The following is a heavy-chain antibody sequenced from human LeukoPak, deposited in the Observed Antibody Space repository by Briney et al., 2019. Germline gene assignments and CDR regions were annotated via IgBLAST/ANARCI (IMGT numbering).Heavy chain of an antibody. J-gene: IGHJ4*02. Sequence: GASVKVSCKASGGTFSNYAITWVRQAPGQGLEWMGGVIPVSGTGNYAQKFQGRVTMTRDMSTSTVYMELSSLRSEDTAVYYCARLYTATSDYWGQGTLVTVSS. D-gene: IGHD2-15*01. V-gene: IGHV1-69*05. CDR1: GGTFSNYA. CDR2: VIPVSGTG. CDR3: ARLYTATSDY.